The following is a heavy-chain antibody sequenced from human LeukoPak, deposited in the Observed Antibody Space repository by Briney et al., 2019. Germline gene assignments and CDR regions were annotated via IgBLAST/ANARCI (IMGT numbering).Heavy chain of an antibody. D-gene: IGHD1-7*01. V-gene: IGHV1-69*05. Sequence: SVKVSXKASGGTFSSYAISWVRQAPGQGLEWMRGIIPIFGAANYAQKFQGRVTITTDESTSTAYMELSSLRSEDTAVYYCARDFSAGTTDRDYYYYYYMDVWGKGTTVTVSS. CDR2: IIPIFGAA. CDR1: GGTFSSYA. CDR3: ARDFSAGTTDRDYYYYYYMDV. J-gene: IGHJ6*03.